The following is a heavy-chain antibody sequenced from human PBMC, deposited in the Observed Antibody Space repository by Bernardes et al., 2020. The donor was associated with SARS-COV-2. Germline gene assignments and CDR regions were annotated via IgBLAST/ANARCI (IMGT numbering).Heavy chain of an antibody. CDR2: IYYSGST. D-gene: IGHD6-6*01. CDR1: GGSISSYY. V-gene: IGHV4-59*01. CDR3: ARDSPFGGAARLHWFDP. J-gene: IGHJ5*02. Sequence: SETLSLTCTVSGGSISSYYWSWIRQPPGKGLEWIGYIYYSGSTNYNPSLKSRVTISVDTSKNQFSLKLSSVTAADTAVYYCARDSPFGGAARLHWFDPWGQGTLVTVSS.